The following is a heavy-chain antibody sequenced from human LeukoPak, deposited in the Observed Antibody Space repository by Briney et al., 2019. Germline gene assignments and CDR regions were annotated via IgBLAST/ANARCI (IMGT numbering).Heavy chain of an antibody. CDR2: INDGGDNK. V-gene: IGHV3-23*01. CDR3: AKTRPLDSSSWSHGDY. CDR1: GFTFSSHA. Sequence: GGSLRLSCAASGFTFSSHAMSWVRQAPGKGLEWVSAINDGGDNKQYTDSVKGRFTISRDNSKNTLYLQMNSLRAEDTAVYYCAKTRPLDSSSWSHGDYWGQGTLVTVSS. D-gene: IGHD6-13*01. J-gene: IGHJ4*02.